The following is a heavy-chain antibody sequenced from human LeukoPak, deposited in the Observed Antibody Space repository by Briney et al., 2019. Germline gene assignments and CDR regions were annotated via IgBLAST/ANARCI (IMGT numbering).Heavy chain of an antibody. CDR1: GYTFTSYY. V-gene: IGHV1-46*01. CDR3: ARGSPNWVGATSHFDY. CDR2: INPSGGST. D-gene: IGHD1-26*01. J-gene: IGHJ4*02. Sequence: ASVKVSCKASGYTFTSYYMHLVRQAPGQGLEWMGIINPSGGSTSYAQKFQGRVTMTRDTSTSTVYMELSSLRSEDTAVYYCARGSPNWVGATSHFDYWGQGTLVTVSS.